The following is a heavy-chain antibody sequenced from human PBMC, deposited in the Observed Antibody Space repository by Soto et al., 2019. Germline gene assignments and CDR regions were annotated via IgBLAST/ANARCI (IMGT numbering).Heavy chain of an antibody. J-gene: IGHJ5*02. CDR1: GGSFSGYY. D-gene: IGHD3-3*01. Sequence: QVQLQQWGAGLLKPSETLSLTCAVYGGSFSGYYWSWIRQPPGKGLEWIGEINHSGSTNYNPSLKSRVTISVDTSKNQFSLKLGSVTAADTAVYYCAREVGSGYYRRRWFDPWGQGTLVTVSS. CDR3: AREVGSGYYRRRWFDP. V-gene: IGHV4-34*01. CDR2: INHSGST.